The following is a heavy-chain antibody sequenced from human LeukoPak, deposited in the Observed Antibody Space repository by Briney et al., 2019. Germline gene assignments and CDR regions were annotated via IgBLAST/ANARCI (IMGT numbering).Heavy chain of an antibody. D-gene: IGHD2-15*01. CDR2: IYYSGST. J-gene: IGHJ4*02. CDR1: GDSISSYY. CDR3: AKGYCRGGSCYAYSFDY. Sequence: PSETLSLTCTVSGDSISSYYWSWIRQPPGKGLEWIGYIYYSGSTNYNPSLKSRVTIPVDTSKNQFSLKLSSVTAADTAVYYCAKGYCRGGSCYAYSFDYWGQGTLVTVSS. V-gene: IGHV4-59*01.